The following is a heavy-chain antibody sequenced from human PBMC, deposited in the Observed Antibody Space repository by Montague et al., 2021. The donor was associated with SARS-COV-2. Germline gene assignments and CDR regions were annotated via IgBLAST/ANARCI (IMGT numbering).Heavy chain of an antibody. J-gene: IGHJ3*02. CDR1: GFTFSSYS. D-gene: IGHD1-26*01. Sequence: SLRLSCSASGFTFSSYSMNWVRQAPGKGLEWVSSISSSSSYIYYADSVKGRFTISRDNAKNSLYLQMNSLRAEDTAVYYCERPSLRWELPDAFDIWGQGTMVTVSS. V-gene: IGHV3-21*01. CDR2: ISSSSSYI. CDR3: ERPSLRWELPDAFDI.